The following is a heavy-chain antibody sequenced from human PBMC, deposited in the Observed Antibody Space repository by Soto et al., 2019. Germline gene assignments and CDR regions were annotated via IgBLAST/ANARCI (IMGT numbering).Heavy chain of an antibody. CDR3: ARGKNIAATHPFLH. V-gene: IGHV1-2*02. J-gene: IGHJ4*02. D-gene: IGHD6-13*01. CDR1: GYTFTGYY. Sequence: ASVKVSCKASGYTFTGYYMHWVRQAPGQGLEWMGWINPNSGGTNYAQKFQGRVTMTRDTSISTAYMELSRLRSDDTAVYYCARGKNIAATHPFLHWGQGTLVTVSS. CDR2: INPNSGGT.